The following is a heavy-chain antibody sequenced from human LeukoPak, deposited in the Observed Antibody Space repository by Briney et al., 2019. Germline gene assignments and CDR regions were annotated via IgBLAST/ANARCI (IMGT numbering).Heavy chain of an antibody. D-gene: IGHD2-2*01. J-gene: IGHJ4*02. Sequence: GGSLRLSCAASGFTFSSYSMNWVRQAPGKGLEWVSSISSSSSYIYYADSVKGRFTISRDNAKNSLYLQMNSLRAEDTAVYYCARASRFASPVCRHWGQGTLVTVSS. CDR3: ARASRFASPVCRH. V-gene: IGHV3-21*01. CDR2: ISSSSSYI. CDR1: GFTFSSYS.